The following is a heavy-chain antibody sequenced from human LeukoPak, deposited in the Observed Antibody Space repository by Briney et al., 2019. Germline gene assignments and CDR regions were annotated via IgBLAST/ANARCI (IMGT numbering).Heavy chain of an antibody. J-gene: IGHJ4*02. CDR2: ISLSGYT. CDR3: SRESGPYSPFGH. D-gene: IGHD1-26*01. CDR1: GGSITTTNY. Sequence: SETLSLTCGVSGGSITTTNYWSWVRQSPRRVLEWIGEISLSGYTGFNPSLRGRVTMSLDESKNHLSLTLTSVTAADTAIYYCSRESGPYSPFGHWGQGILVTVTT. V-gene: IGHV4-4*02.